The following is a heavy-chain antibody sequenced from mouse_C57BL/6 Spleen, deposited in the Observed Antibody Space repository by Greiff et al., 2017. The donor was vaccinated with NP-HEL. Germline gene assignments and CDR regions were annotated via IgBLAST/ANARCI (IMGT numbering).Heavy chain of an antibody. Sequence: EVNVVESGGGLVQPKGSLKLSCAASGFSFNTYAMNWVRQAPGKGLEWVARIRSKSNNYATYYADSVKDRFTISRDDSESMLYLQMNNLKTEDTAMYYCVRPRDYDVFSWFAYWGQGTLVTVSA. V-gene: IGHV10-1*01. CDR2: IRSKSNNYAT. J-gene: IGHJ3*01. CDR3: VRPRDYDVFSWFAY. D-gene: IGHD2-4*01. CDR1: GFSFNTYA.